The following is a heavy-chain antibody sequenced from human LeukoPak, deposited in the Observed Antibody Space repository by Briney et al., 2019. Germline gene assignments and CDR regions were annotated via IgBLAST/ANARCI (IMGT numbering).Heavy chain of an antibody. CDR2: IKQGGSET. Sequence: GGSLRLSCAASGFTVSYNYMSWVRQAPGKGLECLANIKQGGSETYYADSVKGRFTISRDNAKNSLYLQMNSLRAEDTAVYYCARESPRRGETRDGYRWGQGTLVTVSS. V-gene: IGHV3-7*01. D-gene: IGHD5-24*01. CDR1: GFTVSYNY. CDR3: ARESPRRGETRDGYR. J-gene: IGHJ4*02.